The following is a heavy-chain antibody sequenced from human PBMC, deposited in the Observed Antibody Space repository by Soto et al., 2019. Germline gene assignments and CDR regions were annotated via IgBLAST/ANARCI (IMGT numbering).Heavy chain of an antibody. Sequence: VSVKVSCKASGYTFTTYYRRWVRQAPGQGLEWLGIINPNGGSTTYAQKFQGRVTMTRDTSTSTVYLELSSLRSEDTAVYYCARAGYCSGGTCFHGNCDYWGQGTLVTVSS. CDR3: ARAGYCSGGTCFHGNCDY. CDR2: INPNGGST. D-gene: IGHD2-15*01. J-gene: IGHJ4*02. V-gene: IGHV1-46*01. CDR1: GYTFTTYY.